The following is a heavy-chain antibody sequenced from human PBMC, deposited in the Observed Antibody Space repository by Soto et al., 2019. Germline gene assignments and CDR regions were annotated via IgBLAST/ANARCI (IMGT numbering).Heavy chain of an antibody. J-gene: IGHJ4*02. D-gene: IGHD2-21*02. V-gene: IGHV1-69*06. Sequence: QVYLVQSGAEVKKPGSSVKISCKASGGIFSSNTINWVRQAAGQGLEWMGGIIPLFGTANYAEKFQGRVTITADKSTKKEYMELTSLRSEDTAVYYCASKAACGGDCYAFDSWGQGTLVNVSS. CDR3: ASKAACGGDCYAFDS. CDR1: GGIFSSNT. CDR2: IIPLFGTA.